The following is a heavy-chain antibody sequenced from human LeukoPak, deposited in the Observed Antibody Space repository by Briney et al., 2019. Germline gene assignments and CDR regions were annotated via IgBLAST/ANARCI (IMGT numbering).Heavy chain of an antibody. J-gene: IGHJ4*02. CDR3: VKNGWLDY. V-gene: IGHV3-21*06. CDR2: ISTSGDST. Sequence: GGSLRLSCAASGFTFSSQNMNWARQAPGKGLEWVAYISTSGDSTKYADSVESRFTISRDNAENSLYLLMNSLRVEDTAVYYCVKNGWLDYWGQGILITVSS. CDR1: GFTFSSQN. D-gene: IGHD6-19*01.